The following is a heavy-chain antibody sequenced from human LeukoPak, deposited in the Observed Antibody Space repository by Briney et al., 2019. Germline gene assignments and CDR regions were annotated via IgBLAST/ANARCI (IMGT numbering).Heavy chain of an antibody. CDR2: ISSSGNTI. Sequence: GGSLRLSCVASGFIFSDYYMTWIRQAPGKGLEWVSFISSSGNTIYYADSVEGRFTISRDNARNSLYLQMNSLRAEDTAIYYCARVTSGQLSVAWFDHWGQGTLVTVSS. CDR3: ARVTSGQLSVAWFDH. D-gene: IGHD5-24*01. J-gene: IGHJ5*02. V-gene: IGHV3-11*01. CDR1: GFIFSDYY.